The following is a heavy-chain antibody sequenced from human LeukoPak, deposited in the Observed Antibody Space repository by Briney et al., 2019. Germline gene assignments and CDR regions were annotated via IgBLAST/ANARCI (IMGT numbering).Heavy chain of an antibody. CDR1: GGSISSYY. Sequence: SETLSLTCTVSGGSISSYYWSWIRQPAGKGLEWIGRIYTSGSINYNPSLQSRVTISLDTSKNQFSLKLSSVTAADTAVYYCAREHYSGSGAWAYWGQGSLVTVSS. J-gene: IGHJ4*02. CDR3: AREHYSGSGAWAY. D-gene: IGHD3-10*01. V-gene: IGHV4-4*07. CDR2: IYTSGSI.